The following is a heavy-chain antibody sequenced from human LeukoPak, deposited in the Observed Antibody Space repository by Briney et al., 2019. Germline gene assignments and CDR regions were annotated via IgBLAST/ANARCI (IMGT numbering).Heavy chain of an antibody. V-gene: IGHV1-2*06. Sequence: ASVKVSCKASGYTFTGYFMHWVRQAPGQGLEWMGRINPNSGGTNYAQKFQGRVTMTRDTSISTAYMELSSLGSDGTAVYYCARDRHRYSGYDLGYWGQGTLVTVSS. CDR1: GYTFTGYF. CDR2: INPNSGGT. J-gene: IGHJ4*02. CDR3: ARDRHRYSGYDLGY. D-gene: IGHD5-12*01.